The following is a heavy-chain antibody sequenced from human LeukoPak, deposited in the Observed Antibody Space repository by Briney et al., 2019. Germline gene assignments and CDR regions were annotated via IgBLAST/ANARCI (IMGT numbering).Heavy chain of an antibody. Sequence: PGGSLRLSCAGSGITLSSYNMNWVRQAPGRGLEWVSSMSSSSRYIYYADSVKGRFTISRDSAKNSLFLQMNSLRAEDTAVYYCARGTTVTTCLDYWGQGTLVTVSS. V-gene: IGHV3-21*01. D-gene: IGHD4-17*01. J-gene: IGHJ4*02. CDR2: MSSSSRYI. CDR3: ARGTTVTTCLDY. CDR1: GITLSSYN.